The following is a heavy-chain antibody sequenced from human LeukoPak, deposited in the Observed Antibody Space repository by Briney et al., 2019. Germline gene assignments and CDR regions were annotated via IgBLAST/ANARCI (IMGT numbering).Heavy chain of an antibody. CDR1: GSSSISSHY. D-gene: IGHD6-19*01. CDR3: ARETTLMGYSSGLGFNY. CDR2: IYSTGGI. Sequence: SETLSLTCTVSGSSSISSHYWSWIRQPPGKRPEWIGFIYSTGGINYNPSLKSRVTISVDTSKNHFSLKLSSVTAADTAVYYCARETTLMGYSSGLGFNYWGQGALVTVSS. V-gene: IGHV4-59*11. J-gene: IGHJ4*02.